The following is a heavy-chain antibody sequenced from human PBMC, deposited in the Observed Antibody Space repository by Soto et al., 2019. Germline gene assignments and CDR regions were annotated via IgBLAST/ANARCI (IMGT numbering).Heavy chain of an antibody. D-gene: IGHD6-6*01. CDR3: ARLEGLATSSYYFDF. CDR2: IYYRGNA. CDR1: DDSINSDKYY. V-gene: IGHV4-39*01. Sequence: QLQLQESGPGLVKPSETLSLTCSVSDDSINSDKYYWGWIRQPPGKGLEWIGSIYYRGNAYYNPSLQTRATISLDKSKRQFSLKLNSVTAADSAVYFCARLEGLATSSYYFDFWGPGALVTVSS. J-gene: IGHJ4*02.